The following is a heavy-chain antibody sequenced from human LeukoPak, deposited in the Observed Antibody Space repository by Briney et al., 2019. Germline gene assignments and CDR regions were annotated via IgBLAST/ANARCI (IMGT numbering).Heavy chain of an antibody. J-gene: IGHJ3*02. Sequence: ASMTVSCKASGYTFTSYGISWVRQAPGQGLEWMGWISAYNGNTNYAQTLQGRVTMTTDTSTSTGYMELRSLRSDDTAVYYCARGLQETLAWLKALSAFDIWGQGTMVTVSS. CDR1: GYTFTSYG. CDR2: ISAYNGNT. D-gene: IGHD5-24*01. V-gene: IGHV1-18*01. CDR3: ARGLQETLAWLKALSAFDI.